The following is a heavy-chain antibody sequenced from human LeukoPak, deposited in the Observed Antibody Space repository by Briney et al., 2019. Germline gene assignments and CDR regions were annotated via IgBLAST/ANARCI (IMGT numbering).Heavy chain of an antibody. V-gene: IGHV3-21*01. CDR1: GLAFNTYS. J-gene: IGHJ4*02. Sequence: GGSLRLSCAASGLAFNTYSMTWVRQAPGKGLEWVSSISSSGTYIYYADSMKGRFIISRDNAKNSLFLQMNSLRAEDTALYYCATHPYCSGGTCSDSYFDSRGQGTLVTVSS. CDR2: ISSSGTYI. D-gene: IGHD2-15*01. CDR3: ATHPYCSGGTCSDSYFDS.